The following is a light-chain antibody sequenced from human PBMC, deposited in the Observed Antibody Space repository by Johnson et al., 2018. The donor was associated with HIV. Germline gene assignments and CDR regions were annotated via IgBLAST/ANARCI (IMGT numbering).Light chain of an antibody. J-gene: IGLJ1*01. V-gene: IGLV1-51*01. CDR3: GPWDSSLRVGF. CDR2: DNN. Sequence: QSVLTQSPSVSAAPGQKVTISCSGSSSNIGNNYVSWYQQLPGTAPKLLIYDNNKRPSGIPDRFSGSKSGTSATLGITGLPTGDEADYYCGPWDSSLRVGFFGTGTKVTVL. CDR1: SSNIGNNY.